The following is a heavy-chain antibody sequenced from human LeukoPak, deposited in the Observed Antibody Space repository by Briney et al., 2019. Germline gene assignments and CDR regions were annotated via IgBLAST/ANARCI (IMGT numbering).Heavy chain of an antibody. V-gene: IGHV3-48*03. Sequence: GGSLRLSCAASGFTFSSYEMNWVRQAPGKGLEWVSYISSSGSTIYYADSVKGRFTISRDNAKNSLYLQMNSLRAEDTAVYYCAKEEGVWYSSSWYDGYWGQGTLVTVSS. J-gene: IGHJ4*02. CDR3: AKEEGVWYSSSWYDGY. D-gene: IGHD6-13*01. CDR2: ISSSGSTI. CDR1: GFTFSSYE.